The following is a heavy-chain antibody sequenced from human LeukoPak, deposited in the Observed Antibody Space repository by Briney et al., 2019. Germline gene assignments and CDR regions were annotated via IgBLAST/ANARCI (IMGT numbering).Heavy chain of an antibody. V-gene: IGHV3-7*01. J-gene: IGHJ4*02. Sequence: PGGSLRLSCAASGFTFSSYWMSWVRQAPGKGREGVANIKQDGSEKYYVDSVKGRFTISRDNAKNSLYLQMNSLRAEDTAVYYCARARDFWSGYYYGYWGQGTLVTVSS. CDR2: IKQDGSEK. D-gene: IGHD3-3*01. CDR3: ARARDFWSGYYYGY. CDR1: GFTFSSYW.